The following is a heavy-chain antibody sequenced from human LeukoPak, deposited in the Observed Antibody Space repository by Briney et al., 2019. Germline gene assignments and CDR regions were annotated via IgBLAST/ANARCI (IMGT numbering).Heavy chain of an antibody. Sequence: ASVKVSCKASGYTFTGYYMHWVRQAPGQGLEWMGWTNPNSGGTNYAQKFQGRVTMTRDTSISTAYMELSRLRPDDTAVYYCARDLVGAVANFDYWGQGTLVTVSS. CDR1: GYTFTGYY. CDR2: TNPNSGGT. D-gene: IGHD6-19*01. J-gene: IGHJ4*02. V-gene: IGHV1-2*02. CDR3: ARDLVGAVANFDY.